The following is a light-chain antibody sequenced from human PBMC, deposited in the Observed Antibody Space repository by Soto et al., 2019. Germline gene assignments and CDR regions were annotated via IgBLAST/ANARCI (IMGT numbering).Light chain of an antibody. CDR2: DAS. V-gene: IGKV3-11*01. Sequence: EIVLTPSPATLSLSPGERATLSCRASQSVSSNLAWYQQKPGQAPRLLIYDASNRATGIPARFSGSGSGTDFTLTISSLEPEDFAVYYCQQRSNWPTFGPGTKVDIK. CDR1: QSVSSN. J-gene: IGKJ3*01. CDR3: QQRSNWPT.